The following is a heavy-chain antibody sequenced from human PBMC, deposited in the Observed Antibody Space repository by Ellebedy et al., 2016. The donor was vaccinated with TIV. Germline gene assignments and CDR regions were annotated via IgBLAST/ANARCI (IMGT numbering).Heavy chain of an antibody. CDR1: GGFISSSSHY. J-gene: IGHJ3*02. CDR2: IYYSGST. D-gene: IGHD5-24*01. CDR3: ASLEMATILDAFDI. V-gene: IGHV4-39*01. Sequence: MPSETLSLTCAVSGGFISSSSHYWGWIRQPPGKGLEWIGNIYYSGSTYYNPSLKSRVTISVDTSKNQFSLKLSSLIAADTAVYYCASLEMATILDAFDIWGQGTKVTVSS.